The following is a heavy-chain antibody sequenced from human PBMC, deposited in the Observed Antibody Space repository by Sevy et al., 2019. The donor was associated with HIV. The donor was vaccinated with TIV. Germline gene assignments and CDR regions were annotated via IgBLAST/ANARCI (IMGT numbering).Heavy chain of an antibody. J-gene: IGHJ4*02. V-gene: IGHV3-15*01. CDR3: TTSDIGYCSSTSCPQIDY. Sequence: GGSLRLSCAASGLTFSNAWMSWVRQAPGKGLEWVGGIKSKTDGGTTDYAAPVKGRFTISRDDSKNTLYLQMNSLKTEDTAVYYCTTSDIGYCSSTSCPQIDYWGQGTLVTVSS. D-gene: IGHD2-2*01. CDR2: IKSKTDGGTT. CDR1: GLTFSNAW.